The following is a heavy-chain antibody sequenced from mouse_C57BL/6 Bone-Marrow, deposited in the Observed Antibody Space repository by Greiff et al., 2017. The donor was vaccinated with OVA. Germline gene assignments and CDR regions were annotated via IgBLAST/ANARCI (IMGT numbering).Heavy chain of an antibody. Sequence: VQLQQSGAELARPGASVKLSCKASGYTFTSYGISWVKQRTGQGLEWIGEIYPRSGNTYYNEKFKGKATLTADKSSSTADMELRSLTAEDSAVYFCARWDSSGPSMDYWGQGTSVTVSS. J-gene: IGHJ4*01. CDR2: IYPRSGNT. D-gene: IGHD3-2*02. V-gene: IGHV1-81*01. CDR1: GYTFTSYG. CDR3: ARWDSSGPSMDY.